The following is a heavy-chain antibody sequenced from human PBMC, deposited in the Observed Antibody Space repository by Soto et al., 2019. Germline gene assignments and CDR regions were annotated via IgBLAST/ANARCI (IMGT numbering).Heavy chain of an antibody. CDR3: ARSGIFGGKYINYYYYYGMDV. CDR2: IIPIFGTA. D-gene: IGHD3-3*01. J-gene: IGHJ6*02. V-gene: IGHV1-69*13. CDR1: GGTFSSYA. Sequence: SVKVSCKASGGTFSSYAISWVRQAPGQGLEWMGGIIPIFGTANYAQKFQGRVTITADESTSTAYMELSSLRSEDTAVYYCARSGIFGGKYINYYYYYGMDVWGQGTTVTVSS.